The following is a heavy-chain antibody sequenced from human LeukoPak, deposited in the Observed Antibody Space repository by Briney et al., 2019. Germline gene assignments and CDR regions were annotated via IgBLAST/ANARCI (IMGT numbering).Heavy chain of an antibody. CDR1: GFTFSSYG. CDR2: ISYDGSNK. V-gene: IGHV3-30*18. Sequence: GGSLRLSCAAPGFTFSSYGMHWVRQAPGKGLEWVAVISYDGSNKYYADSVKGRFTISRDNSKNTLYLQMNSLRAEDTAVYYCAKDSPFFDYWGQGTLVTVSS. J-gene: IGHJ4*02. CDR3: AKDSPFFDY.